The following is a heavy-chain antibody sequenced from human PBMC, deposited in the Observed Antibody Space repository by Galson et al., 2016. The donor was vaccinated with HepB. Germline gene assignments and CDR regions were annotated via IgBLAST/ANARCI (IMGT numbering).Heavy chain of an antibody. J-gene: IGHJ4*02. CDR2: ISNSGSRV. CDR3: ARLHWGASSD. CDR1: GFTFSTYE. Sequence: SLRLSCAASGFTFSTYEVNWVRQAPGKGLEWLSYISNSGSRVYYADSVKGRFTISRDNAKNTLYHEMNSLRAEDTALYYCARLHWGASSDWGQGTLVIVSS. V-gene: IGHV3-48*03. D-gene: IGHD7-27*01.